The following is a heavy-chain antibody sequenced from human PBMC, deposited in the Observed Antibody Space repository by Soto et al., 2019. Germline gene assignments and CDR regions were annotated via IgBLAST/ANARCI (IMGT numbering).Heavy chain of an antibody. Sequence: SGPTLVNPTQSLTLTCTFSGFSLSTSVVGVGWIRQPPGKALEWLALIYWYDDNRYIPSLKISLPITKDTSKNQVVLTMTNMDPVETATYSCARARAYSSTWSAFLFDKWGQGRRVSVTS. V-gene: IGHV2-5*01. CDR3: ARARAYSSTWSAFLFDK. D-gene: IGHD6-6*01. J-gene: IGHJ3*02. CDR2: IYWYDDN. CDR1: GFSLSTSVVG.